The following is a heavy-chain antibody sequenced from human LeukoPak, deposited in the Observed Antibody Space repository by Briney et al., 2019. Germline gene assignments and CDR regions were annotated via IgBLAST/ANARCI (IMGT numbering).Heavy chain of an antibody. CDR2: INHSGST. J-gene: IGHJ4*02. D-gene: IGHD6-6*01. Sequence: ETLSLTCAVYGGSFSGYYWGWIRQPPGQGLEWIGEINHSGSTNYNPSLKSRVTISVDTSKNQFSLKLSSVTAADTAVYYCARGRAARHAFDYWGQGTLVTVSS. CDR1: GGSFSGYY. CDR3: ARGRAARHAFDY. V-gene: IGHV4-34*01.